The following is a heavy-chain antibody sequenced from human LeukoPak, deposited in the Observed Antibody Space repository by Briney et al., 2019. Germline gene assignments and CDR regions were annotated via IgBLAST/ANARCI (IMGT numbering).Heavy chain of an antibody. V-gene: IGHV3-48*01. D-gene: IGHD3-9*01. J-gene: IGHJ3*02. CDR3: ARDGDYDILTGYLNGDAFDI. Sequence: AGGSLRLSCAASGFTFSSYSMNWVRQAPGKGLEWVSYISSSSSTIYYADSVKGRFTISRDNAKNSLYLQMNSLRAEDTAVYYCARDGDYDILTGYLNGDAFDIWGQGTMVTVSS. CDR1: GFTFSSYS. CDR2: ISSSSSTI.